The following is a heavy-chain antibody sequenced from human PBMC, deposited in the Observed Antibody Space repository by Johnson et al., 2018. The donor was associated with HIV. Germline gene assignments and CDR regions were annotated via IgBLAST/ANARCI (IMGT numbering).Heavy chain of an antibody. J-gene: IGHJ3*01. CDR2: IRYDGSNK. CDR3: AKDWDSGYSSGWPLKGAFDL. Sequence: QVQLVESGGGVVQPGGSLRLSCAASGFTFSSYGMHWVRQAPGKGLEWVAFIRYDGSNKYYADSVKGRFTISRDNSKNTLYLQMNSLRAEDTAVYYCAKDWDSGYSSGWPLKGAFDLWGQGTMVTVSS. V-gene: IGHV3-30*02. CDR1: GFTFSSYG. D-gene: IGHD6-19*01.